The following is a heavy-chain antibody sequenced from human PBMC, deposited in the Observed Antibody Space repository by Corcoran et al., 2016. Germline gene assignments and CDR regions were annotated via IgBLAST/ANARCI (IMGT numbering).Heavy chain of an antibody. J-gene: IGHJ5*02. CDR3: ASSAAYSSRMYNWFDP. V-gene: IGHV4-39*01. D-gene: IGHD6-13*01. CDR1: GGSISSSSYY. CDR2: IYYSGST. Sequence: QLQLQESGPGLVKPSETLSLTCTVSGGSISSSSYYWGWIRQPPGKGLEWIGSIYYSGSTYYNPSLKSRVTISVDTSKNQFSLKLSSVTAADTAVYYCASSAAYSSRMYNWFDPWGQGTLVTVSS.